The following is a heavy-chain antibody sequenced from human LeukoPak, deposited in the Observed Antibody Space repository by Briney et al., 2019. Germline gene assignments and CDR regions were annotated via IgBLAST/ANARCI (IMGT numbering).Heavy chain of an antibody. D-gene: IGHD5-18*01. CDR1: GFTFSSYA. V-gene: IGHV3-30-3*01. CDR2: ISYDGSNK. Sequence: GRSLRLSCAASGFTFSSYAMHWVRQAPGKGLEWVAVISYDGSNKYYADSVKGRFTISRDNSKNTLSLQVSSLRTEDTAVYYCAKDRYSYAFEYSDSWGQGTLVTVSS. J-gene: IGHJ4*02. CDR3: AKDRYSYAFEYSDS.